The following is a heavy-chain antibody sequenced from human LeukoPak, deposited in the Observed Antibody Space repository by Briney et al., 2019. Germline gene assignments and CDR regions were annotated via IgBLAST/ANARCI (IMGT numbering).Heavy chain of an antibody. V-gene: IGHV4-39*01. D-gene: IGHD5-24*01. CDR2: IYYSGST. Sequence: SETLSLTCTVSGGSIGSSSYYWGWIRQPPGKGLEWIGSIYYSGSTYYNPSLKSGVTISVDTSKNQFSLKLSSVTAADTAVYYCARQERTMSEAFDIWGQGTMVTVSS. CDR1: GGSIGSSSYY. J-gene: IGHJ3*02. CDR3: ARQERTMSEAFDI.